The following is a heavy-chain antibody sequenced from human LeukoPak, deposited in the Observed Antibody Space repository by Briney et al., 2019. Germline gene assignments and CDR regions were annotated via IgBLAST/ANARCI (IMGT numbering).Heavy chain of an antibody. CDR3: TRGAGSSDY. CDR1: GFTFSNYW. V-gene: IGHV3-7*05. Sequence: AGGSLRLSCAASGFTFSNYWMSWARQAPGKGLEWVASIKQDGSDKYYVDSVKGRFTFSRDNAKNSLYLQMNSLGAEDTAVYYCTRGAGSSDYWGQGTLVTVSS. J-gene: IGHJ4*02. D-gene: IGHD1-26*01. CDR2: IKQDGSDK.